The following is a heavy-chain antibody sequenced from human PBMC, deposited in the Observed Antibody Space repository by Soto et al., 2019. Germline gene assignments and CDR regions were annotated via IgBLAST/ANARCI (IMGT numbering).Heavy chain of an antibody. CDR1: GGSISSGGYY. J-gene: IGHJ6*02. CDR2: IYYSGST. D-gene: IGHD2-2*01. CDR3: ARDSCSSTGCQYYYYGMDV. Sequence: SETLSLTCTVSGGSISSGGYYWSWIRQHPGKGLEWIGYIYYSGSTYYNPSLKSRVTISVDTSKNQFSLKLSSVTAADTAVYYCARDSCSSTGCQYYYYGMDVWGQGTTVTVS. V-gene: IGHV4-31*03.